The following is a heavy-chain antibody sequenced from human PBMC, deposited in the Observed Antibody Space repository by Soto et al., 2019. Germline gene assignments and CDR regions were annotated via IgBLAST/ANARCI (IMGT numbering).Heavy chain of an antibody. V-gene: IGHV3-74*01. CDR3: TRVPRPISTGTGAY. CDR1: GFIFKMYW. CDR2: IYNDGTYS. D-gene: IGHD3-10*01. Sequence: PGGSLRLSCAASGFIFKMYWMHWVRQSPGKGLVWISRIYNDGTYSDYADSVRGRFTISRYNVNDTLYLQMNNLRAEDSGLYYCTRVPRPISTGTGAYWGQGTQVTVSS. J-gene: IGHJ4*02.